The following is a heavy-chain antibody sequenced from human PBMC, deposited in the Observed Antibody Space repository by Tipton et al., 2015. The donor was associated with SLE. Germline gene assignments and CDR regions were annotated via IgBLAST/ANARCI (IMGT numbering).Heavy chain of an antibody. D-gene: IGHD6-19*01. Sequence: TLSLTCTVSGDSVSSGSDFWGWIRQPPGKGLEWIGYIYYSGSTNYNPSLKSRVTMSVDTSKNQFSLRLTSVTAADTAVYYCARGGYSSGWYGDYFVYCGQGTLVTVSS. J-gene: IGHJ4*02. CDR2: IYYSGST. CDR1: GDSVSSGSDF. CDR3: ARGGYSSGWYGDYFVY. V-gene: IGHV4-61*01.